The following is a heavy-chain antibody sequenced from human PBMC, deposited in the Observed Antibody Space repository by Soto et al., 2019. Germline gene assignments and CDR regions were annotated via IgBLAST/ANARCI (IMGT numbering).Heavy chain of an antibody. CDR3: ARSIEP. V-gene: IGHV4-31*03. CDR1: GGSISSGGYY. Sequence: QVQLQESGPGLVKPSQTLSLTCTVSGGSISSGGYYWSWIRQHPGKGLEWIGYIYYSGSTYYNPSLQGRITISVDTAKNPFSLKLSSVAGADTAVYYCARSIEPWGPGTLVTVSS. CDR2: IYYSGST. J-gene: IGHJ5*02.